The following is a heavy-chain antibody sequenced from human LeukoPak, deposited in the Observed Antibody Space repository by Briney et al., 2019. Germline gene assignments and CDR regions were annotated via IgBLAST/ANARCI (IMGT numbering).Heavy chain of an antibody. CDR2: INPNSGDT. D-gene: IGHD3-10*01. Sequence: ASVKVSCKASGYTFTGYYMHWVRQAPGQGLEWMGRINPNSGDTNYAKKFQGRVTMTRDTSISTAYMELNRLRSDDTAVYYCATYYYGSGSSPFDYWGQGTLVTVSS. CDR1: GYTFTGYY. V-gene: IGHV1-2*06. J-gene: IGHJ4*02. CDR3: ATYYYGSGSSPFDY.